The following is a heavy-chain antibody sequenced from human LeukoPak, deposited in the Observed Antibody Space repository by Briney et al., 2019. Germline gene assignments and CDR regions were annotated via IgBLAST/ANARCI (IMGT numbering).Heavy chain of an antibody. J-gene: IGHJ1*01. CDR3: ARGGYYYDSSGFVYFQH. V-gene: IGHV3-20*04. CDR1: GFTFDDYG. Sequence: GGSLRLSCAASGFTFDDYGMSWVRQAPGKGLEWVSGINWNGGSTGYADSVKGRFTISRDNAKNSLYLQMNSLRAEDTALYYCARGGYYYDSSGFVYFQHWGQGTLVTVSS. D-gene: IGHD3-22*01. CDR2: INWNGGST.